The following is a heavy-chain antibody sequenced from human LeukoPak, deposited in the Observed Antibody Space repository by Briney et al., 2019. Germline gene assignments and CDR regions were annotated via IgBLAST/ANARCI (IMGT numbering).Heavy chain of an antibody. CDR2: ISYDVSNK. J-gene: IGHJ4*02. CDR3: AQVEGSGSLVRYYFDY. CDR1: GFTFSSYG. V-gene: IGHV3-30*18. Sequence: GGSLRLSCAASGFTFSSYGMHWVRQAPGKWLEWVAVISYDVSNKYYADSVKGRFTTYRDTPKNTMYLQMNSLRAEDTAVFYCAQVEGSGSLVRYYFDYWGPGTLVTVSS. D-gene: IGHD3-10*01.